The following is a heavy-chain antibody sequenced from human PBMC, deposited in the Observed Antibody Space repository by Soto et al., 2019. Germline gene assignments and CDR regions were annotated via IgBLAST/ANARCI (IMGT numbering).Heavy chain of an antibody. J-gene: IGHJ4*02. CDR1: GGTFSSYA. D-gene: IGHD2-8*01. CDR2: IIPIFGTA. V-gene: IGHV1-69*06. CDR3: ARDFCTNGVCNFDY. Sequence: GASVKFSCKASGGTFSSYAISWVRQALGQGLEWMGGIIPIFGTANYAQKFQGRVTITADKSTSTAYMELSSLRSEDTAVYYRARDFCTNGVCNFDYWGQGTLVTVSS.